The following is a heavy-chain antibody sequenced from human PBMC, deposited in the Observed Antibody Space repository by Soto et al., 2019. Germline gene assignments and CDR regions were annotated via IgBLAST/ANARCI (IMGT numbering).Heavy chain of an antibody. J-gene: IGHJ6*03. V-gene: IGHV3-9*01. CDR1: GFSFDEYA. Sequence: EVQLVESGGGLVQPGRSLRLSCAASGFSFDEYAMHWVRHAPGKGLEWVSGIRWNSGTMGYGDSVKGRFTISRDNAKNSLYLQMNSLRAEDTALYYCAKGFCSSTRCLTYSYMDVWGKGTTVTVSS. D-gene: IGHD2-2*01. CDR3: AKGFCSSTRCLTYSYMDV. CDR2: IRWNSGTM.